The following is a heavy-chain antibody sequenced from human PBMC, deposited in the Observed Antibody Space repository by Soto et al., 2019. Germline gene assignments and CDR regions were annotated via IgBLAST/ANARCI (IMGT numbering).Heavy chain of an antibody. J-gene: IGHJ4*02. CDR3: ARGFVDDILTGPPFDY. V-gene: IGHV1-2*02. CDR1: GYTFTGYY. Sequence: ASVKVSCKASGYTFTGYYMHWVRQAPGQGLEWMGWINANDGGTNYAQKLQGRVTMTRDTSTSTAYMELRSLRSDDTAVYYCARGFVDDILTGPPFDYWGQGTLVTVSS. CDR2: INANDGGT. D-gene: IGHD3-9*01.